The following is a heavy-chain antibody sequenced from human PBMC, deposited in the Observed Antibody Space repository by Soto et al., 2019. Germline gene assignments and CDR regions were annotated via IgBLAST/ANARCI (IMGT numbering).Heavy chain of an antibody. CDR1: GGSVSSGSYY. J-gene: IGHJ5*02. CDR2: IYYSGSA. Sequence: QEQLQESGPGLVKPSETLSLTCIVSGGSVSSGSYYWSWIRQPPGKGLEWIGYIYYSGSANYNPSLKSRVTISVDTSKNQVSLKLSSVTAADTAVYYCARESDGVLDNWFDPWGQGTLVTVSS. CDR3: ARESDGVLDNWFDP. V-gene: IGHV4-61*01. D-gene: IGHD3-10*01.